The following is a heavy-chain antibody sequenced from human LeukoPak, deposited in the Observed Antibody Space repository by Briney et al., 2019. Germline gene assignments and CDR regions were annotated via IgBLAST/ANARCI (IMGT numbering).Heavy chain of an antibody. CDR3: AREHLGIDY. CDR1: GYTFTSYY. J-gene: IGHJ4*02. V-gene: IGHV1-69*13. Sequence: GASVKVSCKAFGYTFTSYYIHCMRQAPGQGLEWMGGIIPIFGTANYAQKFQGRVTITADESTSTAYMELSSLRSEDTAVYYCAREHLGIDYWGQGTLVTVSS. CDR2: IIPIFGTA. D-gene: IGHD1-14*01.